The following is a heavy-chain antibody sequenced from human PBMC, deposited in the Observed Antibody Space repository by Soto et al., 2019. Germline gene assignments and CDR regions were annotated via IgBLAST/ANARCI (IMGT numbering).Heavy chain of an antibody. CDR3: ARSPRSSPYFDY. CDR1: GYTFSNFW. D-gene: IGHD6-13*01. Sequence: PVESLKISCRCSGYTFSNFWIAWVRHLPGKGLEWMGIIYPGDHETRYSPSFHGKVTISADKSINTAYLQWSSLEASDSAFYYCARSPRSSPYFDYWGQGALVTVS. V-gene: IGHV5-51*01. CDR2: IYPGDHET. J-gene: IGHJ4*02.